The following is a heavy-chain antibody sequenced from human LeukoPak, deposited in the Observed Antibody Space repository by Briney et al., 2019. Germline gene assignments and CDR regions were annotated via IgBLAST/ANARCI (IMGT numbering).Heavy chain of an antibody. CDR3: ARRDIVVVEDAFDI. CDR2: IYYSGST. V-gene: IGHV4-59*01. Sequence: SETLSLTCTVSGVSISSYYWSWIRQPPGKGLEWIGYIYYSGSTNYNPSLKSRVTISVDTSKNQFSLKLSSVTAADTAVYYCARRDIVVVEDAFDIWGQGTMVTVSS. J-gene: IGHJ3*02. CDR1: GVSISSYY. D-gene: IGHD2-15*01.